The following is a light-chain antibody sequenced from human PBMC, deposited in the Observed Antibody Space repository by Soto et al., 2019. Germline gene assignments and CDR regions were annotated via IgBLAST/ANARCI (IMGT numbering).Light chain of an antibody. J-gene: IGLJ3*02. CDR2: EVS. Sequence: QSALTQSPSASGSPGQSVTISCTGTSSDVGGHNYVSWYQHHPGKAPKLIIYEVSKRPSGVPDRFSGSKSANTASLTVSGLQAEDEAFYYCSSSAGIYHYLVFGGGTKLTVL. CDR1: SSDVGGHNY. CDR3: SSSAGIYHYLV. V-gene: IGLV2-8*01.